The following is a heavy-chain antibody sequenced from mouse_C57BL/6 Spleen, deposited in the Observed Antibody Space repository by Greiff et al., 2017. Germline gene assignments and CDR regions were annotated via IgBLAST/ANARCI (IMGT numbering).Heavy chain of an antibody. CDR3: ARVGWAYYFDY. D-gene: IGHD1-2*01. J-gene: IGHJ2*01. Sequence: QVQLQQPGAELVMPGASVKLSCKASGYTFTSYWMHWVKQRPGQGLEWIGEIDPSDSYTNYNQKFKGKSTLTVDKSSSTAYMQLSSLTSEDSAVYYCARVGWAYYFDYWGQGTTLTVSS. CDR1: GYTFTSYW. CDR2: IDPSDSYT. V-gene: IGHV1-69*01.